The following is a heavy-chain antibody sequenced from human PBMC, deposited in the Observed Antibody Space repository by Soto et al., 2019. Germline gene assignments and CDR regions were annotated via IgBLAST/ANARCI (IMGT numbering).Heavy chain of an antibody. D-gene: IGHD2-15*01. J-gene: IGHJ5*02. Sequence: ASAKVSCKTSAHTCTGNYRHWVRRAPGQGLEWMGWINPNSGCTTYEQKFQGWVTITRDTSISTAYMELSRLRKDDTAVYYCGRVGIGRDIGKVGEAKPGSWFDPWGPGTMVTVSS. V-gene: IGHV1-2*04. CDR2: INPNSGCT. CDR3: GRVGIGRDIGKVGEAKPGSWFDP. CDR1: AHTCTGNY.